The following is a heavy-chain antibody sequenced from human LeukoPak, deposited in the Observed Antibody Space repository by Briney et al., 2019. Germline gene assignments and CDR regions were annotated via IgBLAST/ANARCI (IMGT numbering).Heavy chain of an antibody. CDR1: GFTFSNYA. J-gene: IGHJ3*02. CDR3: TKGFFGGHAFDI. D-gene: IGHD3-10*01. CDR2: ISSSGDDT. V-gene: IGHV3-23*01. Sequence: GGSLRLSCAASGFTFSNYAKSWVRQVPGKGLEWVSAISSSGDDTYYADSVKGRFTISRDNSNNTLYLQMNSLRVDNTAVYYCTKGFFGGHAFDIWGRGTMVTVSS.